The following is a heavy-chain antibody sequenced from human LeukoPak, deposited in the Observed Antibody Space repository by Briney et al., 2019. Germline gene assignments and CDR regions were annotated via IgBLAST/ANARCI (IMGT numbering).Heavy chain of an antibody. J-gene: IGHJ4*02. V-gene: IGHV1-8*01. D-gene: IGHD2-2*01. CDR3: AHLRGSSNY. CDR1: GYTFTSYD. Sequence: ASVKVSCKASGYTFTSYDINWVRQATGQGLEWMGWMNPNSGNTGYAQKFQGRVTMTEDTSTDTAYMELSSLRSEDTAVYYCAHLRGSSNYWGQGTLVTVSS. CDR2: MNPNSGNT.